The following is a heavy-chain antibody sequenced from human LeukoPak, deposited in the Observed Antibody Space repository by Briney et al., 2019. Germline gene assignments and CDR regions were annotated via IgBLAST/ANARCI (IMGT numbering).Heavy chain of an antibody. CDR2: ISGSGGST. CDR3: ARTRAQGSTYYYDSSGYYFDY. J-gene: IGHJ4*02. D-gene: IGHD3-22*01. CDR1: GFTFSSYG. V-gene: IGHV3-23*01. Sequence: GGSLRLSCAASGFTFSSYGMSWVRQAPGKGLEWVSAISGSGGSTYYADSVKGRFTISRDNSKNTLYLQMNSLRAEDTAVYYCARTRAQGSTYYYDSSGYYFDYWGQGTLVTVSS.